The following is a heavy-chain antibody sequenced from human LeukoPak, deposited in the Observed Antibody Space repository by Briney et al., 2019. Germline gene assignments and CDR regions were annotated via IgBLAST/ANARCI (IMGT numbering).Heavy chain of an antibody. D-gene: IGHD1-26*01. CDR3: ARNIGSGFDY. J-gene: IGHJ4*02. Sequence: GASVQVSCKASGYAFTSYYIRWVRPAPGQGLEWMGFINPSGGSTSYAQMFQGRVTMTRDMSTSTVYLELTSLNSEDTAVYYCARNIGSGFDYWGQGTLVTVSS. V-gene: IGHV1-46*01. CDR2: INPSGGST. CDR1: GYAFTSYY.